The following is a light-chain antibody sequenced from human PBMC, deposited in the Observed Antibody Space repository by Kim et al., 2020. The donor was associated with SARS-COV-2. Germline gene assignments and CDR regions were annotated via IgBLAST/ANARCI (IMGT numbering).Light chain of an antibody. V-gene: IGKV1-39*01. J-gene: IGKJ2*01. CDR3: QETFTTPPYI. CDR2: GVS. Sequence: DIQMTQSPSSLSASVGDRVTITCRASQAITGYVNWYQQKPGKAPKLLIYGVSTLQSGVPSRFVGSGSGTDFAPTISGLEPEDFATYYCQETFTTPPYIFGQGTKLEI. CDR1: QAITGY.